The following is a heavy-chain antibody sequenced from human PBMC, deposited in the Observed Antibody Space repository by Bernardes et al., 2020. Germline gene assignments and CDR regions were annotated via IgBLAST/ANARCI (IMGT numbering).Heavy chain of an antibody. J-gene: IGHJ4*02. CDR2: IKEDGSEQ. D-gene: IGHD2-8*02. CDR1: GFTFRTYF. Sequence: SLRLSCAASGFTFRTYFMTWVRQAPGKGLEWVAGIKEDGSEQYYVDSVKGRFTISRDNAKRSLYLQMNSLRAEDTAVYYCASGRYCTGGACYEGQSFDYWGQGPLVTVSS. CDR3: ASGRYCTGGACYEGQSFDY. V-gene: IGHV3-7*01.